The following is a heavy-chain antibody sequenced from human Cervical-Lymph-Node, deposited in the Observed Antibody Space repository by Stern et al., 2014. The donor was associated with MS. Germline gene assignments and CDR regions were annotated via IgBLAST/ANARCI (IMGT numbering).Heavy chain of an antibody. J-gene: IGHJ6*02. CDR2: IIPIFGTA. Sequence: QVQLGQSGAEVKKPGSSVQVSCQASGGTFNVYAINWLRQAPGQGLECMGGIIPIFGTANYAQKFQGRVTITADESTRTSSMQLSSLRSNDTAVYYCARDGRHRDNYGLDVWGQGTTVIVSS. D-gene: IGHD2-15*01. V-gene: IGHV1-69*01. CDR1: GGTFNVYA. CDR3: ARDGRHRDNYGLDV.